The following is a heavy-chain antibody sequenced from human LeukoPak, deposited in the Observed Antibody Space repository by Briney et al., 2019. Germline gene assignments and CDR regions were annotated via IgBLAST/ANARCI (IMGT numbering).Heavy chain of an antibody. CDR2: LYPGDSDT. V-gene: IGHV5-51*01. CDR1: GYSFTNYW. J-gene: IGHJ4*02. Sequence: GESLKISCKGSGYSFTNYWIGWVRQMPGKGLEWMGILYPGDSDTRYSPSFQGQVTISADRSISTAYLQWSSLKASDTAMYYCARKSSGWPGDFNYWGQGTLVTVSS. D-gene: IGHD6-25*01. CDR3: ARKSSGWPGDFNY.